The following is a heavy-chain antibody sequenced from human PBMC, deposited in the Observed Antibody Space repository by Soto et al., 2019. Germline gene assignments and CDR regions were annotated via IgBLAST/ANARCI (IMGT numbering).Heavy chain of an antibody. CDR2: ISSSSSYI. CDR1: GFTFSSYS. CDR3: AKEETYYDTLDYFDY. D-gene: IGHD3-9*01. J-gene: IGHJ4*02. V-gene: IGHV3-21*01. Sequence: EVQLVESGGGLVKPGGSLRLSCAASGFTFSSYSMKWVRQAPGKGLEWVSSISSSSSYIYYADSVKGRFTISRDNAKISLYLQMNSLRAEDTAVYYCAKEETYYDTLDYFDYWGQGTLVTVSS.